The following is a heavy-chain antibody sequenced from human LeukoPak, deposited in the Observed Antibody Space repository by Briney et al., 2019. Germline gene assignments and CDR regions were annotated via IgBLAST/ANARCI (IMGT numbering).Heavy chain of an antibody. CDR2: IYSKSGGT. J-gene: IGHJ5*02. CDR3: ARDLGGNSFDP. D-gene: IGHD2-15*01. V-gene: IGHV1-2*02. CDR1: GYTFTGYY. Sequence: ASVKVSCKASGYTFTGYYMHWVRQAPGQGLEWMGWIYSKSGGTNYAQKFQGRVTMTRDTSISTAYMELSSLTSDDTAVYYCARDLGGNSFDPWGQGTLVTVSS.